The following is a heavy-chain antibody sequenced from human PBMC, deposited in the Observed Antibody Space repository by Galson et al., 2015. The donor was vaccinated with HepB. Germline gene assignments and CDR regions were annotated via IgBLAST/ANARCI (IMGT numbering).Heavy chain of an antibody. J-gene: IGHJ4*02. CDR2: LYWNDDK. Sequence: PALVKPTQTLTLTCPFSGVSLRTSGVGVGWIRQPPGKALEWLGPLYWNDDKRYSPSLKSRLTITKDTPKNQVVLTMTNMDPVDTATYYCAHSFGGWYLWYWGQGTLVTVSS. CDR3: AHSFGGWYLWY. CDR1: GVSLRTSGVG. D-gene: IGHD6-19*01. V-gene: IGHV2-5*01.